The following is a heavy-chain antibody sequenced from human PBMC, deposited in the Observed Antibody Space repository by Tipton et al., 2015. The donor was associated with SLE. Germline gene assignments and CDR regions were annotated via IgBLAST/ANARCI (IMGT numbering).Heavy chain of an antibody. J-gene: IGHJ4*02. CDR3: AVVYSSGYGLDY. CDR2: IYSGGST. CDR1: GFTVSSNF. V-gene: IGHV3-66*01. D-gene: IGHD6-19*01. Sequence: SLGLSCAASGFTVSSNFMSWVRQAPGKGLEWVSVIYSGGSTYYADSVKDRFTVSRDNYKDTLYLQMNSLRAEDTAVYYCAVVYSSGYGLDYWGQGTLVTVSS.